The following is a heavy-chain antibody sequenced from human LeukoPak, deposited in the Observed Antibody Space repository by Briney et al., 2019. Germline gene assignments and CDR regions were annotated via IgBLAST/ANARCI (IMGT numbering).Heavy chain of an antibody. CDR2: IYYSGST. CDR1: GGSMSSYY. CDR3: ARDRCSGGSCHSDY. J-gene: IGHJ4*02. V-gene: IGHV4-59*01. Sequence: SETLSLTCTVSGGSMSSYYWSWIRQPPGKGLEWIGYIYYSGSTNYNPSLKSRATISVDTSKNQFSLKLSSVTAADTAVYYCARDRCSGGSCHSDYWGQGTLVTVSS. D-gene: IGHD2-15*01.